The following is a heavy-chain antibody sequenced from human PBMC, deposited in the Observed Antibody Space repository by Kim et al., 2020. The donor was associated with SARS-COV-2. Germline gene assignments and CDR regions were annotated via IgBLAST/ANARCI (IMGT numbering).Heavy chain of an antibody. J-gene: IGHJ6*02. CDR1: GYTFTGYY. CDR2: INPNSGGT. Sequence: ASVKVSCKASGYTFTGYYMHWVRQAPGQGLEWMGRINPNSGGTNYAQKFQGRVTMTRDTSISTAYMELSRLRSDDTAVYYCARVSRIKFYYYGMDVWGQGTTVTVSS. D-gene: IGHD3-10*01. V-gene: IGHV1-2*06. CDR3: ARVSRIKFYYYGMDV.